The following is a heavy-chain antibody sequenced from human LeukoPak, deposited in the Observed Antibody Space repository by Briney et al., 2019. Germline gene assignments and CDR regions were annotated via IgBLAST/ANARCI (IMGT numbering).Heavy chain of an antibody. V-gene: IGHV3-53*01. CDR2: IYSGGST. Sequence: PGGSLRLSCAASGFTVSSNYMSWVRQAPGKGLEWGSVIYSGGSTYYTDSVKGRFTISRDNSKNTLYLQMNSLRAEDTAVYYCAKVYYDFWSGYFDYWGQGTLVTVSS. CDR1: GFTVSSNY. D-gene: IGHD3-3*01. J-gene: IGHJ4*02. CDR3: AKVYYDFWSGYFDY.